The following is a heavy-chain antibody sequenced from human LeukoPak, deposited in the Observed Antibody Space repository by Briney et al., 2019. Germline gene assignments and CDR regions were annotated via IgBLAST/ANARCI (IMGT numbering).Heavy chain of an antibody. Sequence: GESLRLSCAASGFTFSRYWMSWVRQTAGKGLEWVANIKEDGGEKYYVDSVKGRFTISRDNAKSSLFLQMNSLRTEDTAVYYCATTRGFDYWGQGTLVTVSS. J-gene: IGHJ4*02. D-gene: IGHD1-1*01. V-gene: IGHV3-7*03. CDR3: ATTRGFDY. CDR1: GFTFSRYW. CDR2: IKEDGGEK.